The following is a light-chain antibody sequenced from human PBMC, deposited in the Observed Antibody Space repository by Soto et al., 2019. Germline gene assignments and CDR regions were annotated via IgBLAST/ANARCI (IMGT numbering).Light chain of an antibody. CDR2: GAS. V-gene: IGKV3-20*01. J-gene: IGKJ4*01. CDR1: QILPPTT. Sequence: EIVLTQFPGTLSLSPGERATLSCRPSQILPPTTLAWYQQKPGQAPRLLIYGASNRATGIPDRFSGTGSGTDFSLTISRLEPEDFAVYFCQQYGASPLTFGGGTKVEIK. CDR3: QQYGASPLT.